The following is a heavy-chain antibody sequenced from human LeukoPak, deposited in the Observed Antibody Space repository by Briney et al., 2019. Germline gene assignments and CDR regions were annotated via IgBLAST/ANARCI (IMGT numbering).Heavy chain of an antibody. J-gene: IGHJ3*02. CDR2: ISTGGDRA. V-gene: IGHV3-23*01. CDR1: GFKFSDYA. CDR3: AVDCSSPSCYGQSAFDI. D-gene: IGHD2-2*01. Sequence: GGSLRLSCAASGFKFSDYAMDWVRQAPGRGLEWFSAISTGGDRAYYADSVKGRFTTSRDNSRNTLFLQLNNLRADDTAMYYCAVDCSSPSCYGQSAFDIWGQGTMVTVSS.